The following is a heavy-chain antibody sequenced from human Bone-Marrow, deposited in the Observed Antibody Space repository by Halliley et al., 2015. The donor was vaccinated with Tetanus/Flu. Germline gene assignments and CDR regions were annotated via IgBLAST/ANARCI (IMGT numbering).Heavy chain of an antibody. D-gene: IGHD2-2*01. V-gene: IGHV5-51*01. CDR3: ASLKSFTTEDAFDI. CDR2: VYPDDSDT. CDR1: GFDFTTSW. Sequence: QLVQSGAEVKKPGESLRTSCKGSGFDFTTSWIGWVRQMPGKGLEWMGVVYPDDSDTRYSPSFQGQVTISADKSINSAYVQWGSLKASATAMYYCASLKSFTTEDAFDIWGQGTRVSVSS. J-gene: IGHJ3*02.